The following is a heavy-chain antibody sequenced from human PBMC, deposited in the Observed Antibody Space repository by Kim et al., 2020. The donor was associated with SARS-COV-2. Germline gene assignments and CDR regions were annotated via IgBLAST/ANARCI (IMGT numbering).Heavy chain of an antibody. J-gene: IGHJ4*02. CDR3: ARGNQWLVNFDS. V-gene: IGHV3-21*01. CDR1: GFTFSSYT. D-gene: IGHD6-19*01. CDR2: ISSSSSSI. Sequence: GGSLRLSCAASGFTFSSYTMNWVRQAPGKGLEWVSSISSSSSSIYYADSLKGRFTISRDNAKNSLFLQMNSLRAEDTAVYYCARGNQWLVNFDSWGQGTL.